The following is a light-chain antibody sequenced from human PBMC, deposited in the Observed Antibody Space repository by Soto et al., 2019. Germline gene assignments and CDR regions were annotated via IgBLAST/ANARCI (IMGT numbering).Light chain of an antibody. J-gene: IGLJ2*01. CDR3: QVWDSTRDVVV. V-gene: IGLV3-21*04. CDR2: FDD. Sequence: SYELTQTPSVSMAPGQTATISCGGSDIGDRSVHWYQQKPGQAPMLVIYFDDDRPSGIPERFSGSNSQNTATLTISRVEAGDEADYFCQVWDSTRDVVVFGGGTKLTVL. CDR1: DIGDRS.